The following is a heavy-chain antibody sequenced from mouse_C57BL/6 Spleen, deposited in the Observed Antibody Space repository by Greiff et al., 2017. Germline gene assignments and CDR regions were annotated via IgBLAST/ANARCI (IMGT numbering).Heavy chain of an antibody. CDR1: GYTFTSYW. CDR3: AGSTMVTTGFAY. Sequence: VQLQQPGAELVKPGASVKLSCKASGYTFTSYWMPWVKQRPGQGLEWIGEIDPSDSYTNYNQKFKGKATLTVDTSSSTAYMQLSSLTSEDSAVYYCAGSTMVTTGFAYWGHGTLVTVSA. CDR2: IDPSDSYT. J-gene: IGHJ3*01. V-gene: IGHV1-50*01. D-gene: IGHD2-2*01.